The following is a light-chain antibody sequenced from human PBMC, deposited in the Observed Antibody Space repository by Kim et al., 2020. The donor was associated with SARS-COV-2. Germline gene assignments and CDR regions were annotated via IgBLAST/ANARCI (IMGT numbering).Light chain of an antibody. V-gene: IGKV3-20*01. Sequence: EIVLTQSPGTLSLSPGERATLSCRASQSVSSNYLAWYQQKAGQAPRLLIYVASSRATGIPDRFSGSGSGTDFTLTISRLEPEDFGVYYCKQYGDSPLTFGGGTKVDIK. CDR1: QSVSSNY. J-gene: IGKJ4*02. CDR3: KQYGDSPLT. CDR2: VAS.